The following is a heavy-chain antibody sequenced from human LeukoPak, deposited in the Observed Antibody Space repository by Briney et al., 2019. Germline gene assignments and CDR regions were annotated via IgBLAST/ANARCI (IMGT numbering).Heavy chain of an antibody. V-gene: IGHV3-23*01. CDR2: ISGSGGST. J-gene: IGHJ4*02. CDR3: AKDLSHSSTSCYTY. D-gene: IGHD2-2*02. CDR1: GVTFSSFA. Sequence: GGSLRLSCAASGVTFSSFAMTWVRQAPGKGLEWVSAISGSGGSTYYADSVKGRFTISRDNSKNTLYLQMNSLRAEDTAVYYCAKDLSHSSTSCYTYWGQGTLVTVSS.